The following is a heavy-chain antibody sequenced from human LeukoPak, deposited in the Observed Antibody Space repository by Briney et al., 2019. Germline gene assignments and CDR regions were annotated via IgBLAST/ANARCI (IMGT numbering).Heavy chain of an antibody. J-gene: IGHJ4*02. Sequence: KVSCKASGYTFTSYWIGWVRQMPGKGLEWMGIIYPGDSDTRYSPSFQGQVTISADKSISTAYLQWSSLKASDTAMYYCARLIAARGELDYWGQGTLVTVSS. CDR1: GYTFTSYW. CDR3: ARLIAARGELDY. CDR2: IYPGDSDT. D-gene: IGHD6-6*01. V-gene: IGHV5-51*01.